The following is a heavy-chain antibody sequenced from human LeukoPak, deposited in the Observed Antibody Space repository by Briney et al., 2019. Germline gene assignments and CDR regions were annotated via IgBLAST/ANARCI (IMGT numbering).Heavy chain of an antibody. J-gene: IGHJ4*02. Sequence: SETLSLTCTVSGGSIGSYYWSWIRQPPGKGLEWIGYIYYSGSTNYNPSLKSRVTISVDTSKNQFSLKLSSVTAADTAVYYCARVPYDYGDYYFDYWGQGTLVTVSS. CDR2: IYYSGST. D-gene: IGHD4-17*01. CDR1: GGSIGSYY. V-gene: IGHV4-59*12. CDR3: ARVPYDYGDYYFDY.